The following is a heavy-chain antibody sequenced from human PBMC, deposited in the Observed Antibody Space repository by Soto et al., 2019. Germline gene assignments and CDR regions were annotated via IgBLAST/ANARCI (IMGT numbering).Heavy chain of an antibody. V-gene: IGHV3-23*01. J-gene: IGHJ4*02. CDR3: AKSFMGFSYGKIDY. CDR2: IIGSGGTT. D-gene: IGHD5-18*01. Sequence: SLRLSCAASGFTFSNHAMNWVRQAPGKGLEWVSSIIGSGGTTYYADSVKGRFTISRDNSKNTLYLQMNSLRAEDTAVYYCAKSFMGFSYGKIDYWGQGTLVTVSS. CDR1: GFTFSNHA.